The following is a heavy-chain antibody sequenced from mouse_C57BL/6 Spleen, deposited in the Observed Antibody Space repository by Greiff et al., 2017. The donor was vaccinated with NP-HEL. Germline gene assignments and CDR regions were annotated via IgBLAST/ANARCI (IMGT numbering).Heavy chain of an antibody. CDR3: TRPGTDFDY. J-gene: IGHJ2*01. CDR1: GYTFTDYE. Sequence: QVQLQQSGAELVRPGASVTLSCKASGYTFTDYEMHWVKQTPVHGLEWIGAIDPETGGTAYNQKFKGKAILTADKSSSTAYMELRSLTSEDSAVYYCTRPGTDFDYWGQGTTLTVSS. CDR2: IDPETGGT. V-gene: IGHV1-15*01. D-gene: IGHD4-1*01.